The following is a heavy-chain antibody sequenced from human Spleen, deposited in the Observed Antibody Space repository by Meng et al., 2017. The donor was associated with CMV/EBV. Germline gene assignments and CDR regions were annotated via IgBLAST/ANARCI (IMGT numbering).Heavy chain of an antibody. D-gene: IGHD2-8*01. J-gene: IGHJ6*02. Sequence: GESLKISCAASGFIFSDYFMSWIRQAPGKRLEWISYISISASTIYYADSVKGRFTISRDNAKNSLYLQMNSLRAEDTAVYYCAKVLNTDRYYWYGMDVWGQGTTVTVSS. V-gene: IGHV3-11*04. CDR3: AKVLNTDRYYWYGMDV. CDR1: GFIFSDYF. CDR2: ISISASTI.